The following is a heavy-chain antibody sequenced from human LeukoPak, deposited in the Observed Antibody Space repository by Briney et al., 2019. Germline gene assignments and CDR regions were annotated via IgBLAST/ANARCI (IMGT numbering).Heavy chain of an antibody. CDR1: GFTFSSYG. CDR3: ARGRCSGGSCYLDY. D-gene: IGHD2-15*01. CDR2: IWYDGSNK. V-gene: IGHV3-33*01. J-gene: IGHJ4*02. Sequence: GGSLRLSCAASGFTFSSYGMHWVRQAPGKGLEWVAVIWYDGSNKYYADSVKGRFTISRDNSKNTLYLQMNSLRAEDTAVYYCARGRCSGGSCYLDYWGQGTLVTVSS.